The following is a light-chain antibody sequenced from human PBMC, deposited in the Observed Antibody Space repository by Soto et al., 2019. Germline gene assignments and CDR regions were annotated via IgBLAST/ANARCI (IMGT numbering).Light chain of an antibody. CDR2: GAS. J-gene: IGKJ5*01. V-gene: IGKV1-5*01. CDR1: QFISSW. Sequence: DIQMTQSPSTLSASVGDRVTITCRASQFISSWLAWYQQKPGTAPKVLISGASNLHGGVPSRFSGSGSRTDFTLTITHLQSEDFATYYCQHYLNYPITFGQGTRLEIK. CDR3: QHYLNYPIT.